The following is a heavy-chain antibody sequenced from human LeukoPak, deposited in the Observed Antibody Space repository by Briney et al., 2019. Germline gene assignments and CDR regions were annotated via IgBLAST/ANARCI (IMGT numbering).Heavy chain of an antibody. D-gene: IGHD6-6*01. J-gene: IGHJ4*02. Sequence: SETLSLTCTVSGGSIRGPSYYWGWIRQPPGKGLEWIGYIYYSGSTNYNPSLKSRVTISVDTSKNQFSLKLSSVTAADMAVYYCARAVQLAYYFDYWGQGTLVTVSS. CDR2: IYYSGST. CDR1: GGSIRGPSYY. V-gene: IGHV4-61*01. CDR3: ARAVQLAYYFDY.